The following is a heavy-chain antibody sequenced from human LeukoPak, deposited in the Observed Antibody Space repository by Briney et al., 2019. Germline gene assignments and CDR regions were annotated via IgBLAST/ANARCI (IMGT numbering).Heavy chain of an antibody. Sequence: GASVKVSCKASGYTFTSYDINWVRQATGQGLEWMGWMNPNSGNTGYAQKFQGRVTMTRNTSISTAYMELSSLRSEDTAVYYCARDAAVRSGRPRAFDIWGQGTMVTVSS. CDR3: ARDAAVRSGRPRAFDI. CDR1: GYTFTSYD. CDR2: MNPNSGNT. V-gene: IGHV1-8*01. J-gene: IGHJ3*02. D-gene: IGHD2-15*01.